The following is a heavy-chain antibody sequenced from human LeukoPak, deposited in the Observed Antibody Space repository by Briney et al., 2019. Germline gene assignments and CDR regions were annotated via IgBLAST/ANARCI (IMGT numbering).Heavy chain of an antibody. D-gene: IGHD3-22*01. CDR3: AREYYYDSSGYPPEAFDI. CDR1: GGSISTGGYY. J-gene: IGHJ3*02. Sequence: SETLSLTCTVSGGSISTGGYYWTWIRQPPGKGLEWIGSIYYSGSTYYNPSLKSRVTISVDTSKNQFSLKLSSVTAADTAVYYCAREYYYDSSGYPPEAFDIWGQGTMVTVSS. V-gene: IGHV4-39*07. CDR2: IYYSGST.